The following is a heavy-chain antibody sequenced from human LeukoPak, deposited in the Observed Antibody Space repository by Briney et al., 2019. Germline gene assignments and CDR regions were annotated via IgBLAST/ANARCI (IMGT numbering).Heavy chain of an antibody. D-gene: IGHD3-22*01. CDR1: GGSISSYY. J-gene: IGHJ3*02. CDR3: ARGPGSGYAFDI. Sequence: SETLSLTCTVSGGSISSYYWSWIRQPPGKGLEWIGYIYYSRSTNYNPSLKSRVTISVDTSKNQFSLKLSSVTAADTAVYYCARGPGSGYAFDIWGQGTMVTVSS. CDR2: IYYSRST. V-gene: IGHV4-59*12.